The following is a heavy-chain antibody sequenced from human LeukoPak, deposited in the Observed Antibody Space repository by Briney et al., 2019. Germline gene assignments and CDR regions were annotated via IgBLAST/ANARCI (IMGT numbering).Heavy chain of an antibody. D-gene: IGHD3-10*01. V-gene: IGHV3-23*01. CDR1: GFTCSSYA. J-gene: IGHJ4*02. CDR3: AKDLEATMVRGVTKDY. Sequence: GGSLRLSGAASGFTCSSYAMSWVRQAPGKGLEWVSAISGSGGSTYYADSVKGRFTISRDNSKNTLYLQMNSLRAEDTAVYYCAKDLEATMVRGVTKDYWGQGTLVTVSS. CDR2: ISGSGGST.